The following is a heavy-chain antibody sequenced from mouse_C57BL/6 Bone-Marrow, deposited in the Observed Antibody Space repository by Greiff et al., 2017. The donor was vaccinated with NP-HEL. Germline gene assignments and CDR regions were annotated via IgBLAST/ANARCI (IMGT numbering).Heavy chain of an antibody. D-gene: IGHD2-1*01. CDR3: ALDGNFDY. V-gene: IGHV1-82*01. J-gene: IGHJ3*01. Sequence: QVQLKQSGPELVTPWASVTISCKASGFAFSSSWLNWVKQSPGKGLEWIGRIYPGDGATNYHGKLNGQATLTADNTASTAYMLLSSLTSEDAAVYFCALDGNFDYWGQGTTLTVSA. CDR2: IYPGDGAT. CDR1: GFAFSSSW.